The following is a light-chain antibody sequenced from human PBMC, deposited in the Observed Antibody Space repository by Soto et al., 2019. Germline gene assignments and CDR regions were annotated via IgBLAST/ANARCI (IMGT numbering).Light chain of an antibody. CDR3: QQYNNWPPFT. V-gene: IGKV3-15*01. CDR2: DTS. Sequence: EIVMTQSPATLSVSPGERATLSCRAGQSVSSNLAWYQQKPGQAPRLLIYDTSTRATGIPVRFSGSGSGTEFTLTISSLQSEDFAVYYCQQYNNWPPFTFGPGTKVGIK. CDR1: QSVSSN. J-gene: IGKJ3*01.